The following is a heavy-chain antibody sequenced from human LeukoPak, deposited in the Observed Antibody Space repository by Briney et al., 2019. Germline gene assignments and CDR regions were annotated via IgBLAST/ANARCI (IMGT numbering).Heavy chain of an antibody. D-gene: IGHD6-6*01. CDR3: ARGPNVYGNSSGLIRDYYYYMDV. V-gene: IGHV3-9*01. CDR1: GFTFDDFA. CDR2: ITWNSGTI. Sequence: GGSLRLSCAASGFTFDDFAMHWVRQAPGKGLEWVSGITWNSGTIGYADFVKGRFTISRDNAKNSLYLQMNSLRAEDTAVYYCARGPNVYGNSSGLIRDYYYYMDVWGKGTTVTVSS. J-gene: IGHJ6*03.